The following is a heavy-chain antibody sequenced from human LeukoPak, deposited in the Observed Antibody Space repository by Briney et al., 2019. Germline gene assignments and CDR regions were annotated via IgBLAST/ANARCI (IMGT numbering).Heavy chain of an antibody. Sequence: SETLSLTCTVSGGSISSSSYYWGWIRQPPGKGLEWIGSIYYSGSTYYNPSLKSRVTISVDTSKNQFSLKLSSVTAADTAVYYCARRSGRYYYYMDVWGKGTTVTVSS. V-gene: IGHV4-39*01. D-gene: IGHD7-27*01. J-gene: IGHJ6*03. CDR2: IYYSGST. CDR3: ARRSGRYYYYMDV. CDR1: GGSISSSSYY.